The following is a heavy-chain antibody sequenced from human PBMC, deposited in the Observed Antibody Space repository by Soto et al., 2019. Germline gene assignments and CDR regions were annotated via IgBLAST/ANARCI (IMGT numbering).Heavy chain of an antibody. CDR2: ISSSSSYI. CDR3: ARYDSSGYYWPYYYYGMDV. V-gene: IGHV3-21*01. D-gene: IGHD3-22*01. CDR1: GFTFSTYS. Sequence: EVQLVESGGGLVKPGGSLRLSCAASGFTFSTYSMNWVRQAPGKGLEWVSSISSSSSYIYYADSVKGRFTISRDNAKNSLYLQMNRLRAEDTSVYYCARYDSSGYYWPYYYYGMDVWGPGTTVTVSS. J-gene: IGHJ6*02.